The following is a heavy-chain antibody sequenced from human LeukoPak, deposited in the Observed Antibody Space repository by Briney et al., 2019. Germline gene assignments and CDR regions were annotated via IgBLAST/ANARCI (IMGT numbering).Heavy chain of an antibody. CDR1: GYTFTGYY. D-gene: IGHD6-19*01. Sequence: GASVKVSCKASGYTFTGYYMHWVRQAPGQGLEWMGWINPNSGGTNYAQKFQGRVTMTRDTSISTAYMELSRLRSDDTAVYYCARDLGYSSGWYDYWGQGTLVTVSS. CDR2: INPNSGGT. J-gene: IGHJ4*02. CDR3: ARDLGYSSGWYDY. V-gene: IGHV1-2*02.